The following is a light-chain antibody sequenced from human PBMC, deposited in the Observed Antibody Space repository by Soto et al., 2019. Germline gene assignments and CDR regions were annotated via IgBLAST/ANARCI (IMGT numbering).Light chain of an antibody. CDR1: QSVSSSD. CDR3: QQYGDSPLYA. J-gene: IGKJ2*01. V-gene: IGKV3-20*01. Sequence: EIVLTQSPGTLSVSPGERATLSCRASQSVSSSDLAWYQQKPGQAPRLLIYAASTRATGIPDRFRGSGSGTDFTRTISRLEPEDFAVYYCQQYGDSPLYAFGQGTKLEIK. CDR2: AAS.